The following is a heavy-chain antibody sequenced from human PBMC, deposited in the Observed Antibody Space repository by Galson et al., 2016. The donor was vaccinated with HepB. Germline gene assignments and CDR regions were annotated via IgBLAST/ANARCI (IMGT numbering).Heavy chain of an antibody. J-gene: IGHJ6*02. CDR2: ISYSGNT. D-gene: IGHD3-3*01. CDR3: TRDRKSYDFWSAYYTGDSYSGMDV. CDR1: GGSISSGRSN. Sequence: TLSLTCTVSGGSISSGRSNWNWIRQHPGKGLEWIGYISYSGNTDYNPSLKSRVSISVDTSTTRLSLKLRYVTAADTAVYYCTRDRKSYDFWSAYYTGDSYSGMDVWGPGTTVTVSS. V-gene: IGHV4-31*03.